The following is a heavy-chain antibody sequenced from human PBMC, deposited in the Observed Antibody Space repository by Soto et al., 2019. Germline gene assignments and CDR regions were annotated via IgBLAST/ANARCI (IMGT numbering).Heavy chain of an antibody. CDR2: ISSSGSTI. CDR1: GFTFSSYE. J-gene: IGHJ3*02. CDR3: ARVGHHDAFDI. V-gene: IGHV3-48*03. Sequence: GGSLRLSCAASGFTFSSYEMNWVRQAPGKGLEWVSYISSSGSTIYYADSVKGRFTISRDNAKNSLYLQMNSLRAEDTAVYYCARVGHHDAFDIWGQGTMVTVSS.